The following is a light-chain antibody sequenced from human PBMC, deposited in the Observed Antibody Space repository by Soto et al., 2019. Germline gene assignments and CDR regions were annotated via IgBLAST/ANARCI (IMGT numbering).Light chain of an antibody. CDR2: DAS. Sequence: EIVLTQSPAPLSLSPGERATLSCRASQSVSSYLAWDQQKPCQAPRLLIHDASKKATGIPARFSGSGSGTDFTLTISSLEPEDFAVYYCQQRRNWPLTCGGGTKVEIK. V-gene: IGKV3-11*01. CDR3: QQRRNWPLT. J-gene: IGKJ4*02. CDR1: QSVSSY.